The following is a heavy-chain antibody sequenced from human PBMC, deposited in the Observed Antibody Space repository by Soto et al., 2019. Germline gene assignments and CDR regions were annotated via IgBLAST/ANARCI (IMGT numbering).Heavy chain of an antibody. CDR1: GGSISSDSFY. V-gene: IGHV4-39*01. CDR2: IYYSGDT. D-gene: IGHD2-15*01. J-gene: IGHJ6*02. CDR3: ARNQPQRYCSGGTCRPAYGMDV. Sequence: SETLSLTCTVSGGSISSDSFYWAWIRQPPGKGLEWIGIIYYSGDTYYNPSLSGRLTMSVDTSNQFSLTLRSVTAADTALYYCARNQPQRYCSGGTCRPAYGMDVWGQGTTVTVSS.